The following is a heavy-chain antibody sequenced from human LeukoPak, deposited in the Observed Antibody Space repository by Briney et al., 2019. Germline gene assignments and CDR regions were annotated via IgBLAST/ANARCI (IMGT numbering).Heavy chain of an antibody. CDR2: ISSSGSSI. CDR1: GFTFSTYE. CDR3: AKVRKTITMIVVGDFDY. V-gene: IGHV3-48*03. D-gene: IGHD3-22*01. Sequence: GGSLRLSCAASGFTFSTYEMNWVRQAPGKGLEWVSYISSSGSSIYYIDSVKGRFTISRDNAKNSVYLQMNSLRAEDTAVYYCAKVRKTITMIVVGDFDYWGQGTLVTVSS. J-gene: IGHJ4*02.